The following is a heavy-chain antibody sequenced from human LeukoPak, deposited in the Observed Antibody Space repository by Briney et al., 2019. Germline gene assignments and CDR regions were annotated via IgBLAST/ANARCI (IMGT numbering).Heavy chain of an antibody. D-gene: IGHD3-9*01. Sequence: GGSLRLSCAASGFTFSSYEMNWVRQAPGKGLEWVSYISSSGSTTYYADSVKGRFTISRDNAKNSLYLQMNSLRAEDTAVYYCARGDNDILTGSPAVWGMDVWGQGTTVTVSS. CDR2: ISSSGSTT. CDR3: ARGDNDILTGSPAVWGMDV. J-gene: IGHJ6*02. CDR1: GFTFSSYE. V-gene: IGHV3-48*03.